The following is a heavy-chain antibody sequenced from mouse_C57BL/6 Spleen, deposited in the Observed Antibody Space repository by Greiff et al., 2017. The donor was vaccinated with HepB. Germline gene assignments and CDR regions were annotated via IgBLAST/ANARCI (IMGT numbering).Heavy chain of an antibody. CDR2: IYPRSGNT. D-gene: IGHD1-1*01. Sequence: QVQLKESGAELARPGASVKLSCKASGYTFTSYGISWVKQRTGQGLEWIGEIYPRSGNTYYNEKFKGKATLTADKSSSTAYMELRSLTSEDSAVYFCARGGITTVVAKGAMDYWGQGTSVTVSS. CDR1: GYTFTSYG. CDR3: ARGGITTVVAKGAMDY. J-gene: IGHJ4*01. V-gene: IGHV1-81*01.